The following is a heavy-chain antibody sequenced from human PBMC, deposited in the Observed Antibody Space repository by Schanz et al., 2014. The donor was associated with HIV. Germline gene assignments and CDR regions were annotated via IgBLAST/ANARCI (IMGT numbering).Heavy chain of an antibody. V-gene: IGHV3-23*01. CDR3: VTYNYGSGHDY. CDR2: ISTGGERT. CDR1: GFPFSNFA. Sequence: EEHLLESGGDLIQPGGSLRLSCVASGFPFSNFAMSWVRQDPGRGLEWVSAISTGGERTFYADSVKGRFTISRDNSKNTLYLQMNSLRAEDTAIYHCVTYNYGSGHDYWGQGTLVTVSS. D-gene: IGHD3-10*01. J-gene: IGHJ4*02.